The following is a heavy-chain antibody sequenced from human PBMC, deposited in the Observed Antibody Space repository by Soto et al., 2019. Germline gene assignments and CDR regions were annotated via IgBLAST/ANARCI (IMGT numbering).Heavy chain of an antibody. CDR2: INTYNGNT. CDR1: GYTFTNYG. D-gene: IGHD6-13*01. J-gene: IGHJ5*02. V-gene: IGHV1-18*01. Sequence: ASVKVSCKASGYTFTNYGISWVRQAPGQGLEWMGWINTYNGNTNHAQKLQGRVTITADESTSTAYMELSSLRSEDTAVYYCARDKSSSWYQVHWFDPWGQGTLVTVSS. CDR3: ARDKSSSWYQVHWFDP.